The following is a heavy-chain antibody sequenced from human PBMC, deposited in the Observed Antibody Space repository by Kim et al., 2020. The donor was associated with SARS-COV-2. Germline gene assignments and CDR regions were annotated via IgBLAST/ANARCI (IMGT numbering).Heavy chain of an antibody. V-gene: IGHV4-39*01. J-gene: IGHJ5*02. CDR1: GGSISSSSYY. CDR2: IYYSGST. Sequence: SETLSLTCTVSGGSISSSSYYWGWIRQPPGKGLEWIGSIYYSGSTYYNPSLKSRVTISVDTSKNQFSLKLSSVTAADTAVYYCARMAPQQWLVPGWFDPWGQGTLVTVSS. D-gene: IGHD6-19*01. CDR3: ARMAPQQWLVPGWFDP.